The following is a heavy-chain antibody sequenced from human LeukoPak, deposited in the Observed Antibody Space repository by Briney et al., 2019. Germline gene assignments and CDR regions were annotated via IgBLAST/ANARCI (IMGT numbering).Heavy chain of an antibody. D-gene: IGHD3-16*02. V-gene: IGHV3-48*03. CDR3: ARRGSNYRAFDI. CDR1: GFTFSSYE. CDR2: ISSSGSTI. J-gene: IGHJ3*02. Sequence: GGSLRLSCGTSGFTFSSYEMNWVRQAPGKGLEWVSYISSSGSTIYYADSVKGRFTISRDNAKNSLYLQMNSLRAEDTAVYYCARRGSNYRAFDIWGQGTMVTVGS.